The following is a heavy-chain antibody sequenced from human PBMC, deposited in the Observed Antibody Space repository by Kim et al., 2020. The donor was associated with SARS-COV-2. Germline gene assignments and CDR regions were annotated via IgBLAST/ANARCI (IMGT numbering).Heavy chain of an antibody. V-gene: IGHV3-23*01. J-gene: IGHJ4*02. Sequence: GGSLRLSCAASGFTFSSYAMSWVRQAPGKGLEWVSAISGSGGSTYYADSVKGRFTISRDNSKNTLYLQMNSLRAEDTAVYYCAKGSTLLRYFDWDYYFDYWGQGTLVTVSS. CDR1: GFTFSSYA. D-gene: IGHD3-9*01. CDR2: ISGSGGST. CDR3: AKGSTLLRYFDWDYYFDY.